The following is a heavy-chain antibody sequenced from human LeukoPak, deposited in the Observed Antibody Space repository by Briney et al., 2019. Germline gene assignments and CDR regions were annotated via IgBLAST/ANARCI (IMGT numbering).Heavy chain of an antibody. D-gene: IGHD2-15*01. Sequence: PGRSLRLSCAASGFTFSSYWMSWVRQAPGKGLEWVANIKQDGSEKYYVDSVKGRFTISRDNAKNSLYLQMNSLRAEDTAVYYCARDGACSGGSCYSPYFDYWGQGTLVTVSS. J-gene: IGHJ4*02. CDR3: ARDGACSGGSCYSPYFDY. CDR1: GFTFSSYW. V-gene: IGHV3-7*03. CDR2: IKQDGSEK.